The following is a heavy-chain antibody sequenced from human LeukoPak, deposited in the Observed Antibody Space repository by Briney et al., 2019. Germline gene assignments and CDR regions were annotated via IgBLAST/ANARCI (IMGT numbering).Heavy chain of an antibody. CDR1: DYSISSGYY. Sequence: SETLSLTCTVSDYSISSGYYWGWIRQPPGKGLEWTGSIFQSGHTYYSPSLKSRVTISVDTSNNRFSLSLRAEDTAVYYCAKGSTSWTIDYWGQGTLVTVSS. V-gene: IGHV4-38-2*02. J-gene: IGHJ4*02. D-gene: IGHD2-2*01. CDR2: IFQSGHT. CDR3: AKGSTSWTIDY.